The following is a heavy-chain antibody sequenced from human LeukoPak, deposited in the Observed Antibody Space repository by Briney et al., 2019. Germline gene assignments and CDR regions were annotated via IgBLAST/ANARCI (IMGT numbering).Heavy chain of an antibody. CDR2: IGNYGNTI. D-gene: IGHD6-6*01. CDR3: AREGDRGIAARDFDY. J-gene: IGHJ4*02. CDR1: GFNFSSYG. Sequence: GGSLRLSCAASGFNFSSYGMNWVRQAPGRGLEWVAYIGNYGNTIHYADSVKGRFTISRDNAKNSLYLQVNSLRAEDTAVYYCAREGDRGIAARDFDYWGQGTLVTVSS. V-gene: IGHV3-48*03.